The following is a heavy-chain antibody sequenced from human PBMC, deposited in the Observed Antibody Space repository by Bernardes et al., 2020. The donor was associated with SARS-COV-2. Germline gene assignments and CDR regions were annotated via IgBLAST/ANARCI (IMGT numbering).Heavy chain of an antibody. J-gene: IGHJ6*02. D-gene: IGHD3-10*01. CDR1: GGSISSYY. V-gene: IGHV4-59*01. CDR3: ARGTNGSGSYYPWSSYYYGMDV. Sequence: SEPLSLTCTVSGGSISSYYWSWIRQPPGKGLEWIGYIYYSGSTNYNPSLKSRVTISVDTSKNQFSLKLSSVTAADTAVYYCARGTNGSGSYYPWSSYYYGMDVWGQGTTVTVSS. CDR2: IYYSGST.